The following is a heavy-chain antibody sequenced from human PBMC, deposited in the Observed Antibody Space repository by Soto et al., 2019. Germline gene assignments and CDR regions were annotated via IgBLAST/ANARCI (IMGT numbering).Heavy chain of an antibody. CDR3: ARGSEDLTSNFDY. V-gene: IGHV3-21*06. CDR1: GFTFTRYS. J-gene: IGHJ4*02. Sequence: GGSLRLSCSASGFTFTRYSMNWVRQAPGKGLEWVSSISSTTNYIYYGDSMKGRFTISRDNAKNSLYLEMNSLRAEDTAVYYCARGSEDLTSNFDYWGQGTLVTVSS. CDR2: ISSTTNYI.